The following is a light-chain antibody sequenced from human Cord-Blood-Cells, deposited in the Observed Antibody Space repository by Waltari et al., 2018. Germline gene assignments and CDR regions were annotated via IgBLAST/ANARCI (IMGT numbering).Light chain of an antibody. Sequence: QSALTQPASVSGSPGQSITISCTGTSRDVGSYNLVSWYQQHPGKAPKLMIYEGSKRPSGFSNPFSGSKSGTTASLTSSGLQAEDEADYYGCSSAGSSTVVGGGTKLTVL. V-gene: IGLV2-23*01. J-gene: IGLJ2*01. CDR3: CSSAGSSTV. CDR2: EGS. CDR1: SRDVGSYNL.